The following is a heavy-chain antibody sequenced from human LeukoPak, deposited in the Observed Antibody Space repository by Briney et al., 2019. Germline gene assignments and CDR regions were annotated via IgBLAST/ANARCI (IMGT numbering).Heavy chain of an antibody. J-gene: IGHJ5*01. CDR1: GFTFNNYW. V-gene: IGHV3-53*01. Sequence: GGSLRLSCAASGFTFNNYWMSWVRQAPGKGLEWASVIYSGGSTYYADSVKGRFTISRDNSNNTLYLQMNTLRAEDTAVYYCARAPDSWGQGTLVTVSS. CDR2: IYSGGST. CDR3: ARAPDS.